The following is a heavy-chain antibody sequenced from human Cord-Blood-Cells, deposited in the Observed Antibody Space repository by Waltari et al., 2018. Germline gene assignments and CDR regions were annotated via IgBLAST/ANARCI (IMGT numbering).Heavy chain of an antibody. Sequence: INPNSGGTNYAQKFQGRVTMTRDTSISTAYMELSRLRSDDTAVYYCARDGPLPFTTGTTLDAFDIWGQGTMVTVSS. J-gene: IGHJ3*02. CDR3: ARDGPLPFTTGTTLDAFDI. D-gene: IGHD1-1*01. CDR2: INPNSGGT. V-gene: IGHV1-2*02.